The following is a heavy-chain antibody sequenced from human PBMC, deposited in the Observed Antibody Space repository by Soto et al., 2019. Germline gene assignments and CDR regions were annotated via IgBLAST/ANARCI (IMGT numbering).Heavy chain of an antibody. CDR2: IYWNEDK. CDR1: GLSLSTSGVG. V-gene: IGHV2-5*01. CDR3: AHNEESDSPNY. D-gene: IGHD2-21*02. Sequence: QITLKESGPTLEKPTQTLTLTCTFSGLSLSTSGVGVGWFLQTPGKALEWLALIYWNEDKRYSRSPKSRLTITMATSKNQVILNTSNMDPVDTATYYCAHNEESDSPNYWGQGTVVTDS. J-gene: IGHJ4*02.